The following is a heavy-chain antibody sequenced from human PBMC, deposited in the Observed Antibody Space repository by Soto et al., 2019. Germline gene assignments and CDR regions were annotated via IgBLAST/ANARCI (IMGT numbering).Heavy chain of an antibody. CDR3: ARVAYSGYGAFDY. CDR2: INPSGGST. D-gene: IGHD5-12*01. CDR1: GYTFTSYY. V-gene: IGHV1-46*01. Sequence: VASVKVSCKASGYTFTSYYMHWVLQAPGEGLEWMGIINPSGGSTSYAQKFQGRVTMTRDTSTSTVYMELSSLRSEDTAVYYCARVAYSGYGAFDYWGQGTLVTVSS. J-gene: IGHJ4*02.